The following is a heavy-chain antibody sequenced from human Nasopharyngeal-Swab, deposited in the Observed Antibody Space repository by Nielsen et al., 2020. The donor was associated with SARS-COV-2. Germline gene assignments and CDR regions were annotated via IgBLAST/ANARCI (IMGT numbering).Heavy chain of an antibody. CDR1: GFTFSSYG. V-gene: IGHV3-30*18. D-gene: IGHD1-1*01. Sequence: SLKTLCAASGFTFSSYGMHWVRQASGKGLEWVAVTSCDGSNKYYADSVKGRFTISRDNSKNTLYLQMNSLRAEDTAVYYCAKGGGTTGTVGLDIWGQGTMVTVSS. CDR2: TSCDGSNK. CDR3: AKGGGTTGTVGLDI. J-gene: IGHJ3*02.